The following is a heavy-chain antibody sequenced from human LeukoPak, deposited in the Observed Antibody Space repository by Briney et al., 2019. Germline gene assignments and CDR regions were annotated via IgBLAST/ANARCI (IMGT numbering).Heavy chain of an antibody. Sequence: PSETLSLTCTVSGGSISSSNWWGWVRQPPGKGLECIGEIHHSGTTNYNPSLKSRVTISVDKSKNEFSMKLNSVTAADTAVYYCARAFLVGYSPEEYFFDYWGQGTLVTVSS. V-gene: IGHV4-4*02. D-gene: IGHD2-15*01. CDR2: IHHSGTT. CDR3: ARAFLVGYSPEEYFFDY. J-gene: IGHJ4*02. CDR1: GGSISSSNW.